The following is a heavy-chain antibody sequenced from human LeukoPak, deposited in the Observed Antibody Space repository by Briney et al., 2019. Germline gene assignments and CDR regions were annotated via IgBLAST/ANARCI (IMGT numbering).Heavy chain of an antibody. D-gene: IGHD3-22*01. J-gene: IGHJ6*02. CDR1: GFTFSSYS. CDR2: ISSSNSYI. CDR3: ARSHPRSDSSGYYYFLNYYYYYGMDV. V-gene: IGHV3-21*01. Sequence: GGSLRLSCAASGFTFSSYSMNWVRQAPGKGLEWVSSISSSNSYIYYADSVKGRFTISRDNAKNSLYLQMNSLRAEDTAVYYCARSHPRSDSSGYYYFLNYYYYYGMDVWGQGTTVTVSS.